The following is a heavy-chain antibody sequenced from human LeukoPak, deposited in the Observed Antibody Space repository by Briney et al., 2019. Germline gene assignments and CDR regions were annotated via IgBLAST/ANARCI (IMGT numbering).Heavy chain of an antibody. CDR3: ARAHPTVTTFYLKSYYYYYMDV. Sequence: ASVKVSCKASGGTFSSYAISWVRQAPGQGLEWMGWISAYNGNTNYAQKLQGRVTMTTDTSTSTAYMELRSLRSDDTAVYYCARAHPTVTTFYLKSYYYYYMDVWGKGTTVTISS. CDR2: ISAYNGNT. J-gene: IGHJ6*03. D-gene: IGHD4-17*01. CDR1: GGTFSSYA. V-gene: IGHV1-18*01.